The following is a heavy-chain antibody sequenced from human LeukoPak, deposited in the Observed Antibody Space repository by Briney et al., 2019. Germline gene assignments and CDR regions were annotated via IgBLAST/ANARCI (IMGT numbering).Heavy chain of an antibody. V-gene: IGHV3-23*01. CDR3: AKIGGNVVY. J-gene: IGHJ4*02. D-gene: IGHD4-23*01. CDR2: ISGSGANT. CDR1: GFTFSNYA. Sequence: GGSLILSCAASGFTFSNYAMSWVRQAPGKVLEWVSSISGSGANTYYADSVKGRFTISRDNSKNTLYLQMIRLRAEDTAVYYCAKIGGNVVYWGQGTLVTVSS.